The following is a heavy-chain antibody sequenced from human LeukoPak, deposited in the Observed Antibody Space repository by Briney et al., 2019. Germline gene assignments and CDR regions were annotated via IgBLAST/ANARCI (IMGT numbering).Heavy chain of an antibody. D-gene: IGHD2-2*01. V-gene: IGHV4-4*07. CDR1: GGSISTYY. Sequence: KPSETLSLTCTVSGGSISTYYWSWIRQPAGKGLEWIGRIYSSGSTNYNPSLESRVTMSVDTSQNQFSLKLSSVTAADTAVYYCVRESLVVFPYWFDPWGQGTLATVSS. CDR3: VRESLVVFPYWFDP. CDR2: IYSSGST. J-gene: IGHJ5*02.